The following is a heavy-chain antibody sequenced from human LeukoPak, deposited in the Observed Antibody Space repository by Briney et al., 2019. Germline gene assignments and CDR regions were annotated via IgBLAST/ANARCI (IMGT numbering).Heavy chain of an antibody. D-gene: IGHD2-2*02. CDR1: GFTFSSYS. V-gene: IGHV3-21*01. Sequence: GGSLRLTCAASGFTFSSYSMNWVRQAPGKGLEWVSSISSSSSYIYYADSVKGRFTISRDNAKNSLYLQMNSLRAEDTAVYYCARGAVPAAIFGYYYYYMDVWGKGTTVTVSS. J-gene: IGHJ6*03. CDR3: ARGAVPAAIFGYYYYYMDV. CDR2: ISSSSSYI.